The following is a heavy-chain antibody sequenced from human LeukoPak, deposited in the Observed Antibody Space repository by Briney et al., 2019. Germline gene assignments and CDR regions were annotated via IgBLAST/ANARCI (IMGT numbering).Heavy chain of an antibody. V-gene: IGHV3-53*01. D-gene: IGHD6-6*01. CDR1: GFTVSSNY. Sequence: GGSLRLSCAASGFTVSSNYMSWVRQDPGKGLEWVSVIYSGGSTYYADSVKGRFTISRDNSKNTLYLQMNSLRAEDTAVYYCAREGSSFAFDIWGQGTMVTVSS. CDR3: AREGSSFAFDI. J-gene: IGHJ3*02. CDR2: IYSGGST.